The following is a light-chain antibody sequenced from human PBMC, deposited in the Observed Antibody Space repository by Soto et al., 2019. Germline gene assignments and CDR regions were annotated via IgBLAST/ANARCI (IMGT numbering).Light chain of an antibody. CDR2: AAS. J-gene: IGKJ1*01. CDR1: QTISDF. V-gene: IGKV1-39*01. Sequence: DIQMTQSPSSLSASIGDRVIITCRASQTISDFLNWYQLKPGKAPKLLIYAASNLHSGVPSRFSGSGSGTDFTLTISSLQPEDFATYYCQQSYSTPPTFGQGTKVDI. CDR3: QQSYSTPPT.